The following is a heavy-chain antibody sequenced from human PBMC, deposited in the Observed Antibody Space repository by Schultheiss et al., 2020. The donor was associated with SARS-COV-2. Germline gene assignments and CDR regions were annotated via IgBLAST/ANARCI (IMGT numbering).Heavy chain of an antibody. Sequence: SQTLSLTCAVYGGSFSDYYWNWIRQAPGKGLEWIGSIYHSGSTYYNPSLKSRVTISVDTSKNQFSLKLSSVTAADTAVYYCARNYDSSGYYPVAFDYWGQGTLVTVSS. V-gene: IGHV4-34*01. J-gene: IGHJ4*02. CDR1: GGSFSDYY. CDR2: IYHSGST. D-gene: IGHD3-22*01. CDR3: ARNYDSSGYYPVAFDY.